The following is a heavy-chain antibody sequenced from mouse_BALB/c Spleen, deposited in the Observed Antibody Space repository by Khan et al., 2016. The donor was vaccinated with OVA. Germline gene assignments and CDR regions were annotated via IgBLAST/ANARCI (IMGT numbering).Heavy chain of an antibody. CDR3: AREGYYGNYRAWFAY. D-gene: IGHD2-1*01. J-gene: IGHJ3*01. V-gene: IGHV1-84*01. CDR2: IYPGNVNT. Sequence: QVQLQQSGPELVKPGASVRISCKASGYTFTDYYINWMKQRPGQGLDWIGWIYPGNVNTKYNEKFKDKATLTVDKSSSTAYMQLSSLTSEDSAVYFCAREGYYGNYRAWFAYWGQGTLVTVSA. CDR1: GYTFTDYY.